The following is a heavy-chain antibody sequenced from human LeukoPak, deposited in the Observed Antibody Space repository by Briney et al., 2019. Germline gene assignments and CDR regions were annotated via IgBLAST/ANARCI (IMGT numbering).Heavy chain of an antibody. D-gene: IGHD2-15*01. CDR1: GFTFSSYE. CDR3: VRDRCSGGSCRLFDY. CDR2: ISSSGSTI. Sequence: GGSLRLSCAASGFTFSSYEMNWVRQAPGKGLEWVSYISSSGSTIYYADSVKGRFTISRDNAKNSLYLQMNSLRAEDTAVYYCVRDRCSGGSCRLFDYWGQGALVTVSS. J-gene: IGHJ4*02. V-gene: IGHV3-48*03.